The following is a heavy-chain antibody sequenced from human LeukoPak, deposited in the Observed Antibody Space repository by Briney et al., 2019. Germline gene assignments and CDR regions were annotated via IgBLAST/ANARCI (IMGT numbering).Heavy chain of an antibody. V-gene: IGHV4-61*08. Sequence: PSETLSLTCAVSGGSISSGGYSWSWIRQPPGKGLEWIGYIYYSGSTNYNPSLKSRVTISVDTSKNQFSLKLSSVTAADTAVYYCARVTTVTTYYYYYYMDVWGKGTTVTVSS. CDR3: ARVTTVTTYYYYYYMDV. CDR2: IYYSGST. J-gene: IGHJ6*03. CDR1: GGSISSGGYS. D-gene: IGHD4-17*01.